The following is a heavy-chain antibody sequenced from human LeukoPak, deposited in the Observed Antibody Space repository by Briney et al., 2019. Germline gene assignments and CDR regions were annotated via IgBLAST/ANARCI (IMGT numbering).Heavy chain of an antibody. V-gene: IGHV1-58*01. D-gene: IGHD5-18*01. CDR1: GFTFTSSA. Sequence: AASVKVSCKASGFTFTSSAVQWVRQARGQRLEWIGWIVVGSGNTNYAQKFQERVTITRDMSTSTAYMEPSSLRSEDTAVYYCAAVGGATAPDYWGQGTLVTVSS. CDR3: AAVGGATAPDY. CDR2: IVVGSGNT. J-gene: IGHJ4*02.